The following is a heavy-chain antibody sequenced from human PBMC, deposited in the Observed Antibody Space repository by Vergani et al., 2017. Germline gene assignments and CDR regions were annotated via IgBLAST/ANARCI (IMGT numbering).Heavy chain of an antibody. J-gene: IGHJ4*02. CDR1: GFTVSTDY. CDR3: AVEIYDYGGSRDFDY. CDR2: IRSKTYGATT. V-gene: IGHV3-71*04. Sequence: EVQLVESGGGLVQPGGSLTLSCAASGFTVSTDYFSWVRQAPGKGLEWIGFIRSKTYGATTEYAASVRGRFTISRDDSKGIAYLQMSSLKKEDTAVYRCAVEIYDYGGSRDFDYWGQGTLVVVSS. D-gene: IGHD4-23*01.